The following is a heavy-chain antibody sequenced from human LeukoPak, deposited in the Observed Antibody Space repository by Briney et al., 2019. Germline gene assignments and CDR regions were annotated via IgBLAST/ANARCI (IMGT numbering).Heavy chain of an antibody. CDR1: GGTFSSYA. CDR2: IIPIFGTA. CDR3: ARAIRDGYNDWFDP. Sequence: ASVKVSCKASGGTFSSYAISWVRQAPGQGLEWMGGIIPIFGTANYAQKFQGRVTITADESTSTAYMELSSLRSEDTAVYYCARAIRDGYNDWFDPWGQGTLVTVSS. D-gene: IGHD5-24*01. J-gene: IGHJ5*02. V-gene: IGHV1-69*13.